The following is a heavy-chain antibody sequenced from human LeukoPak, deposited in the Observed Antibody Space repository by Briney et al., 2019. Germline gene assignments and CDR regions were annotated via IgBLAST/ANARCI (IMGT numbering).Heavy chain of an antibody. CDR2: NYYSGST. CDR3: TRGPWHYYYYYMDV. CDR1: GGSFSSYY. Sequence: PSETLSLTCTVSGGSFSSYYWSWIRQPPGKGLEWIGYNYYSGSTYYNPSLKSRVTISVDTSKNQFSLKLNSVTAADTAVYYCTRGPWHYYYYYMDVRGKGTTVTISS. J-gene: IGHJ6*03. V-gene: IGHV4-59*01.